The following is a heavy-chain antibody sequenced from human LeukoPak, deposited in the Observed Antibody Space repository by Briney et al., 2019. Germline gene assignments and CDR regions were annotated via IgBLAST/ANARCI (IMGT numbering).Heavy chain of an antibody. CDR1: GYTFTSYA. D-gene: IGHD3-22*01. CDR3: MRGLLDSSGYWVY. V-gene: IGHV1-3*01. Sequence: GASVKVSCKASGYTFTSYAMHWVRQAPGQRLEWMGWINAGNGNTKCSQEFQGRVTMTTDTSTSTAYMELRSLRSDDTAVYYCMRGLLDSSGYWVYWGQGTLVTVSS. CDR2: INAGNGNT. J-gene: IGHJ4*02.